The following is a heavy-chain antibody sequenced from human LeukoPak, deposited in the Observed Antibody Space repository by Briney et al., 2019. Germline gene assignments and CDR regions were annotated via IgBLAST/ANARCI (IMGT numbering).Heavy chain of an antibody. CDR2: IYYSGST. Sequence: PSETLTLTCTVSGGSISSYYWSWIRQPPGKGLEWIGYIYYSGSTNYNPSLKSRVTISVDTSKNQFSLKLSSVTAADTAVYYCAREGYSYGLYYFDYWGQGTLVTVSS. D-gene: IGHD5-18*01. CDR3: AREGYSYGLYYFDY. V-gene: IGHV4-59*01. CDR1: GGSISSYY. J-gene: IGHJ4*02.